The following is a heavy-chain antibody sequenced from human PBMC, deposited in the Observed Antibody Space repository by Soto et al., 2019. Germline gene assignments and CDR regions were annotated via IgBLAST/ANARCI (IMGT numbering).Heavy chain of an antibody. CDR2: IYYSGST. Sequence: QAQLQESGPGLVKPSQTLSLTCTVTGGSISSSGYHWSWIRQHPGKGLEWIGYIYYSGSTYYNPSLKRRVTISVDTSKTQFSLKLNSVTAADTAVYYCARSSQNYYGMDVWGQGTTVTVSS. CDR3: ARSSQNYYGMDV. CDR1: GGSISSSGYH. V-gene: IGHV4-31*03. J-gene: IGHJ6*02.